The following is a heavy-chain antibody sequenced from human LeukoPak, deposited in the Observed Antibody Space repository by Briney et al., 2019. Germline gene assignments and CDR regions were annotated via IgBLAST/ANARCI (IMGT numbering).Heavy chain of an antibody. Sequence: GRSLRLSCTVSGFSFENYGMHWVRQAPGKGLAWVALISYDGIKTFHVDSVKGRFTISRDNSKNTLYLQMTSLRADDTAVYYCVHGGSYYSYWGQGTLVTVSS. V-gene: IGHV3-33*05. D-gene: IGHD1-26*01. J-gene: IGHJ4*02. CDR1: GFSFENYG. CDR2: ISYDGIKT. CDR3: VHGGSYYSY.